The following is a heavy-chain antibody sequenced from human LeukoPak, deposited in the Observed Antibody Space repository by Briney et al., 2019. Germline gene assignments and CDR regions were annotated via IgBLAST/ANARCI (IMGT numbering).Heavy chain of an antibody. V-gene: IGHV4-34*01. CDR2: INHSGST. CDR3: ARVPSHSLARRDY. J-gene: IGHJ4*02. D-gene: IGHD6-13*01. Sequence: SETLSLTCAVYGGSFSGYYWSWIRQPPGEGLEWIGEINHSGSTNYNPSLKSRVTISVDTSKNQFSLKLSSVTAADTAVYYCARVPSHSLARRDYWGQGTLVTVSS. CDR1: GGSFSGYY.